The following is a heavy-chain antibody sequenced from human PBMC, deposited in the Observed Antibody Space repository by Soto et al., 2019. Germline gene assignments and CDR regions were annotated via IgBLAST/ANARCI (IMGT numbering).Heavy chain of an antibody. D-gene: IGHD4-17*01. CDR3: ARVSNEYGGNGAFDY. CDR1: GGSISSGDYY. CDR2: IYHRGSA. Sequence: SETLSLTCTVSGGSISSGDYYWTWIRHLPGKGLEWIGYIYHRGSAYYNPSLKSRLTISLDMSRNQFSLQLTSVTAADTALYYCARVSNEYGGNGAFDYWGLGTLVTVSS. J-gene: IGHJ4*02. V-gene: IGHV4-30-4*02.